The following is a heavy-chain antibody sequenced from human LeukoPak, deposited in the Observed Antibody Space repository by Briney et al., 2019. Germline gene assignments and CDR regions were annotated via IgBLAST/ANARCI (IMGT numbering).Heavy chain of an antibody. V-gene: IGHV3-74*01. D-gene: IGHD5-12*01. Sequence: PGGSLRLSCAASGFTFSSYWMHWVRQAPGKGLVWVSRINTDGSSTDYADSVKGRFTIYRDNAKNTLYLRLNRLRAEDTAVYYCALLVVASDFDYWGQGTLVTVSS. CDR2: INTDGSST. CDR3: ALLVVASDFDY. J-gene: IGHJ4*02. CDR1: GFTFSSYW.